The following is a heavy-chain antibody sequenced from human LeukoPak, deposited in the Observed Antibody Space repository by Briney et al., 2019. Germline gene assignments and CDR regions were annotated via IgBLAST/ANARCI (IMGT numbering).Heavy chain of an antibody. V-gene: IGHV4-31*03. CDR3: ARDLVRTGPPDYYYGMDV. D-gene: IGHD3/OR15-3a*01. CDR1: GGSIRGYY. CDR2: IFYTGST. J-gene: IGHJ6*01. Sequence: SETLSLTCTVSGGSIRGYYWSWIRQHPGKGLEWIGYIFYTGSTYYNPSLESRVTISLDTSKNQFSLKVNSVTAADTAVYYCARDLVRTGPPDYYYGMDVWGQGTTVIVSS.